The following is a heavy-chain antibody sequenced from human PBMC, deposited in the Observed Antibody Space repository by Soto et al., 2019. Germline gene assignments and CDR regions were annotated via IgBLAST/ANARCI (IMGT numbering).Heavy chain of an antibody. CDR1: GYTFTSYG. CDR3: ARDSSSSWYGWDRGESY. V-gene: IGHV1-18*04. CDR2: ISAYNGNT. D-gene: IGHD6-13*01. J-gene: IGHJ4*02. Sequence: QVQLVQSGAEVKKPGASVKVSCKASGYTFTSYGISWVRQAPGQGLEWMGWISAYNGNTNYAQKLQGRVTMTTDTSTSTAYMELRSLRSDDTAVYYCARDSSSSWYGWDRGESYWCQGTQVTVSS.